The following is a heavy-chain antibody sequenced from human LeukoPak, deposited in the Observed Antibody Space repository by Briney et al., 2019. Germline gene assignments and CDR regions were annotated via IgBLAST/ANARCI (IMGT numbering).Heavy chain of an antibody. J-gene: IGHJ4*02. CDR1: GFTFSSYW. D-gene: IGHD6-6*01. CDR2: IKQDGSEK. CDR3: ARDRYSGSSSASGY. Sequence: GGSLRLSCAASGFTFSSYWMSWVRQAPGKGLEWVANIKQDGSEKYYVDSVKGRFTISRDNAKNSLYLQMNSLRAEDTAVYYCARDRYSGSSSASGYWGQGTLVTVSS. V-gene: IGHV3-7*01.